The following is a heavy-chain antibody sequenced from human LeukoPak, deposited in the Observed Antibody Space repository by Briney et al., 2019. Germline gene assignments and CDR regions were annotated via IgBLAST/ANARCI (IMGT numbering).Heavy chain of an antibody. J-gene: IGHJ4*02. CDR3: ARGSIYYGDSSAYFDY. Sequence: PSETLPLTCGVYSESFSGYFWTYIRQPPGGGLEWIGDINHRGSTNYNPSLKSRVTISVDTSKNQFSLRLTSVTAADTAVYYCARGSIYYGDSSAYFDYWGQGSLVTVSS. D-gene: IGHD3-22*01. V-gene: IGHV4-34*01. CDR2: INHRGST. CDR1: SESFSGYF.